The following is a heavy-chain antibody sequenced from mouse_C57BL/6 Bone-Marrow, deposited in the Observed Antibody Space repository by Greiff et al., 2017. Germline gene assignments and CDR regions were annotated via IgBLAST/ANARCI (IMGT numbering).Heavy chain of an antibody. Sequence: EVKLQESGPGLVKPSQSLSLTCSVTGYSITSGYYWNWIRQFPGNKLEWMGYISYDGSNNYNPSLKNRISITRDTSKNQFFLKLNSVTTEDTATYDCATYGYDEGYYFDYWGQGTTLTVAS. D-gene: IGHD2-2*01. CDR1: GYSITSGYY. J-gene: IGHJ2*01. CDR3: ATYGYDEGYYFDY. CDR2: ISYDGSN. V-gene: IGHV3-6*01.